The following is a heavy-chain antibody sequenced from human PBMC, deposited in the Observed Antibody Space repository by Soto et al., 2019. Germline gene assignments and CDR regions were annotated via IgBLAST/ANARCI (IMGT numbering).Heavy chain of an antibody. CDR3: ARDLTDIVVVVAAIGWFDP. J-gene: IGHJ5*02. V-gene: IGHV1-18*01. CDR1: GYTFTSYG. CDR2: ISAYNGNT. D-gene: IGHD2-15*01. Sequence: ASVKVSCKASGYTFTSYGISWVRQAPGQGLEWMGWISAYNGNTNYAQKLQDRVTMTTDTSTSTAYMELRSLRSDDTAVYYCARDLTDIVVVVAAIGWFDPWGQGTLVTVSS.